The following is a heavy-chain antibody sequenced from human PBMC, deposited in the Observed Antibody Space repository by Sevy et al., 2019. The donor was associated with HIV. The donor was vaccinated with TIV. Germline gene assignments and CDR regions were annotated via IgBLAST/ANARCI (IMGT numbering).Heavy chain of an antibody. CDR2: IRYDGSNK. CDR3: AKDHEYSGYDTRYGMDV. CDR1: GFTFSSYG. Sequence: GGSLRLSCAASGFTFSSYGMHWVRQAPGKGLEWVAFIRYDGSNKYYADSVKGRFTISRDNSKNTLYLQMNSLRAEDTAVYYCAKDHEYSGYDTRYGMDVWGQGTTVTVSS. D-gene: IGHD5-12*01. V-gene: IGHV3-30*02. J-gene: IGHJ6*01.